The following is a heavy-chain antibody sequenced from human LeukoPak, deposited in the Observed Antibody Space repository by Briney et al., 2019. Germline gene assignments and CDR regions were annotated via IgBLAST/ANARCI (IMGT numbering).Heavy chain of an antibody. CDR1: GYTFTGYY. V-gene: IGHV1-2*02. CDR3: ARGSFSADAPLVLVYFHH. CDR2: INSNRCGT. Sequence: GGSVTVSCKASGYTFTGYYIHWVRQAPGQGLEWMGWINSNRCGTNYAQNVQGRVTMTRDTSISTAYMELTRLRADDRAVYYCARGSFSADAPLVLVYFHHWGQGTLVTVSS. J-gene: IGHJ1*01. D-gene: IGHD5-18*01.